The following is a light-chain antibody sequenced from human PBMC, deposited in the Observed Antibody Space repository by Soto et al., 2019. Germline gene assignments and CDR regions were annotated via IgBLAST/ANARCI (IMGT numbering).Light chain of an antibody. V-gene: IGKV3-15*01. Sequence: EIVMTQSPATLSVSPGERATLSCRASQNIYSNIAWYQQRPGQAPRLLIYRASPRATGVPARFSGSGSGTEFTLTISSLQSEDFTVYSCLQYHNLWAFGQGTKVDIK. CDR2: RAS. CDR1: QNIYSN. J-gene: IGKJ1*01. CDR3: LQYHNLWA.